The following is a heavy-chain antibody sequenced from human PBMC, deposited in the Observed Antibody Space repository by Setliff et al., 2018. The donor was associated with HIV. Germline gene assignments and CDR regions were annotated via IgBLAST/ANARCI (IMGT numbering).Heavy chain of an antibody. D-gene: IGHD3-10*01. Sequence: VASVKVSCKASGGTFSSCSINWVRQAPGQGLEWMGGIIPIYGTPIYAQKFQGRVTITADESTSTAYMELSSLRSEDTAVYYCARGDYGSGSYYPYYFYYGMDVWGQGTTVTVSS. V-gene: IGHV1-69*13. J-gene: IGHJ6*02. CDR1: GGTFSSCS. CDR3: ARGDYGSGSYYPYYFYYGMDV. CDR2: IIPIYGTP.